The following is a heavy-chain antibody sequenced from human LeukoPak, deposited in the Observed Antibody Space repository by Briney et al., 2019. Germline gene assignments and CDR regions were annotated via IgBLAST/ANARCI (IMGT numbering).Heavy chain of an antibody. CDR2: INHSGRT. J-gene: IGHJ3*02. V-gene: IGHV4-34*01. D-gene: IGHD2-21*01. Sequence: SETLSLTCAVYGESFSGYCWSWLRQPPGKGLEWIGEINHSGRTNYNPSLKSRVTISLDTSKNQGSLKLSSVTAADTAVYYCARGALGGVDIWGQGTMVTVSS. CDR3: ARGALGGVDI. CDR1: GESFSGYC.